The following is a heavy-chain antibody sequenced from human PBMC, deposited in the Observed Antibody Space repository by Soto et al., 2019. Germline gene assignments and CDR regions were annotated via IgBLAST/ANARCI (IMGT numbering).Heavy chain of an antibody. CDR3: AREYLSGVKTGWFDP. V-gene: IGHV4-31*01. CDR1: GGSISSGGYY. J-gene: IGHJ5*02. CDR2: IYYSGST. D-gene: IGHD3-10*01. Sequence: QVQLQESGPGLVKPSQTLSLTCTVSGGSISSGGYYWSWIRQHPGKGLEWIGYIYYSGSTYYNPSLKSQGTISVDTSKNQFSLKLSAVTAADTAVYYCAREYLSGVKTGWFDPWGQGTLVTVSS.